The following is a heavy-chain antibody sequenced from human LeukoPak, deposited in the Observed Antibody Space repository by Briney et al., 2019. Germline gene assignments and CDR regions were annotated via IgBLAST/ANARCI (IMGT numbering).Heavy chain of an antibody. CDR3: AKTTAGYSSGRYPGWPVDY. D-gene: IGHD6-19*01. CDR2: ISGSGGST. V-gene: IGHV3-23*01. J-gene: IGHJ4*02. Sequence: PGGSRRLSCAASGFTFGSKARYWVGQAQGRGLGGDSGISGSGGSTFYADSVKGRFTISRDNSENTVYLQMHSLRADDTAVYYCAKTTAGYSSGRYPGWPVDYWGQGTLVTVSS. CDR1: GFTFGSKA.